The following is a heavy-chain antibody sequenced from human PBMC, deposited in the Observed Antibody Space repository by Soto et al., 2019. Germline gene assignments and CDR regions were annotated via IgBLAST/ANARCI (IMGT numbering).Heavy chain of an antibody. CDR1: GFTFSSYA. D-gene: IGHD6-25*01. V-gene: IGHV3-23*01. J-gene: IGHJ4*02. CDR3: AKDPVKERSSESTEYYFDY. CDR2: ISGSGGST. Sequence: GGSLRLSCAASGFTFSSYAMSWVRQAPGKGLERVSVISGSGGSTYYADSVKGRFTISRDNSKNTLYLQMNSLRAEDTAVYYCAKDPVKERSSESTEYYFDYWGQGTLVTVSS.